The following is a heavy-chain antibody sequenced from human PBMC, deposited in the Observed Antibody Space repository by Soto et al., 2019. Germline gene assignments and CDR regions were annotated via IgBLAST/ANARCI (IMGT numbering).Heavy chain of an antibody. V-gene: IGHV3-23*01. CDR3: AKRIMSTIGHFDS. Sequence: LRLSCAASGFTFSSYAMGWVRQAPGKGLEWVSSISGIGHSTYYADSVKGRFTISRDNSKNTLHLQMNSLRAEDTAVYYCAKRIMSTIGHFDSWGQGTLVTAPQ. CDR1: GFTFSSYA. CDR2: ISGIGHST. J-gene: IGHJ4*02. D-gene: IGHD1-1*01.